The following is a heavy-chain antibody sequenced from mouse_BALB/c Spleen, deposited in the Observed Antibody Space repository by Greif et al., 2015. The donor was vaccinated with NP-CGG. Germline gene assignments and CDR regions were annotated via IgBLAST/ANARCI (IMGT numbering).Heavy chain of an antibody. Sequence: VQLQQSGAELMKPGASVKISCKATGYTFSSYWIEWVKRRPGHGLEWIGEILPGGGSTNYNEKFKGKATFTADTSSNTAYMQLSSLTAEDSAVYYCASYDGYYPAWFAYWGQGTLVTVSA. CDR3: ASYDGYYPAWFAY. CDR1: GYTFSSYW. D-gene: IGHD2-3*01. CDR2: ILPGGGST. V-gene: IGHV1-9*01. J-gene: IGHJ3*01.